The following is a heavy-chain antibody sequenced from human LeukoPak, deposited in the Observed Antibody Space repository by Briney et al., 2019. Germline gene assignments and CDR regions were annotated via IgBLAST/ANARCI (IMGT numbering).Heavy chain of an antibody. V-gene: IGHV3-21*04. CDR2: ISSSSSYI. CDR3: ARLVHGPSVVDY. J-gene: IGHJ4*02. D-gene: IGHD6-13*01. Sequence: GGSLRLSCAASGLTFSSYSMNWVRQAPGKGLECVSSISSSSSYIYYAHSVKGRLTISRDNAKNSLYLQMNSLRAEDTAVYYCARLVHGPSVVDYWGQGTLVTVSS. CDR1: GLTFSSYS.